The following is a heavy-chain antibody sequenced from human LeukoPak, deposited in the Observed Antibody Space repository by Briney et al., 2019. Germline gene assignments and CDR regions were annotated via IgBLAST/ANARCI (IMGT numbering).Heavy chain of an antibody. J-gene: IGHJ3*02. V-gene: IGHV1-46*01. CDR3: ARGDCSSTSCYAFDI. CDR2: INPSGGST. Sequence: ASVKVSCKASGYTFTTYYMHWVRQAPGQGLEWMGIINPSGGSTSYAQKFQGRVTTTRDTSTSTVYMELSSLRSEDTAVYYCARGDCSSTSCYAFDIWGQGTMVTVSS. D-gene: IGHD2-2*01. CDR1: GYTFTTYY.